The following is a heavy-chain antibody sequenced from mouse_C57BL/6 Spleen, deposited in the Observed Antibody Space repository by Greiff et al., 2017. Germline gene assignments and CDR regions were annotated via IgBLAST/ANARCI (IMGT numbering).Heavy chain of an antibody. D-gene: IGHD2-4*01. Sequence: VQLQQPGAELVKPGASVKLSCKASGYTFTSYWITWVKQRPGQGLEWIGDIYPGSGSTNYNEKFKSKATLTVDTSSSTASMQLSSLTSEDSADYYWASRPNYDENYLDYWGQGTTLTVSS. CDR3: ASRPNYDENYLDY. CDR1: GYTFTSYW. J-gene: IGHJ2*01. V-gene: IGHV1-55*01. CDR2: IYPGSGST.